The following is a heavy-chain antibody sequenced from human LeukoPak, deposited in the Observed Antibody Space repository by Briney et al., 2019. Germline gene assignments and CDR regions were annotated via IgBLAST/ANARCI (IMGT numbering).Heavy chain of an antibody. CDR3: ARDSTPTYYSGTYYFEY. V-gene: IGHV1-46*01. CDR1: GYTFASYY. D-gene: IGHD1-26*01. J-gene: IGHJ4*02. Sequence: VSVKVSCKASGYTFASYYMHWVRQAPGQGLEWMGIINPSGGSTTYAQKFQGRVTMTRDTSTTTVYMELSSLRSEDTAVYYCARDSTPTYYSGTYYFEYWGQGTLVTVSS. CDR2: INPSGGST.